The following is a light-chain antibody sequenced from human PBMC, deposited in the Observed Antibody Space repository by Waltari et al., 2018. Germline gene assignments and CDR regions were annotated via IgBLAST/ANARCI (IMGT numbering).Light chain of an antibody. Sequence: DIVMTQSPDSLAVSLGERATINFKSSESFLFSSRNKNHLAWYQQKPGHPPKLLLYWASTRESGVPDRFSGSGSGTDFTLTISSLQAEDVAIYYCQQYYDSPLTFGGGTKVEIK. CDR2: WAS. J-gene: IGKJ4*01. V-gene: IGKV4-1*01. CDR1: ESFLFSSRNKNH. CDR3: QQYYDSPLT.